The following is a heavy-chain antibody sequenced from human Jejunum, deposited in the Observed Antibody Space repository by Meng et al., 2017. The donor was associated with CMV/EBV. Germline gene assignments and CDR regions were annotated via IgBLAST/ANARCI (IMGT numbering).Heavy chain of an antibody. V-gene: IGHV3-74*01. Sequence: ASGLTFSDYWRHWVRQAPGKGVVWVSRINSDGTSRDYADSVKGRFTISRDNAKNTLYLQMNRLRAEDTAFYYCARPYTGASTLPYWGQGTLVTVSS. D-gene: IGHD7-27*01. CDR1: GLTFSDYW. J-gene: IGHJ4*02. CDR3: ARPYTGASTLPY. CDR2: INSDGTSR.